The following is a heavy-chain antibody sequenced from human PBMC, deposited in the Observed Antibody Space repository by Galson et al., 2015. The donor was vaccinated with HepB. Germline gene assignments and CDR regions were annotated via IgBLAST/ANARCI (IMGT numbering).Heavy chain of an antibody. CDR3: ARSSQRGSSWFDP. D-gene: IGHD6-13*01. J-gene: IGHJ5*02. CDR1: GFTFSSYS. V-gene: IGHV3-21*01. Sequence: SLRLSCAASGFTFSSYSMNWVRQAPGKGLEWVSSISSSSSYIYYADSVKGRFTISRDNAKNSLYLQMNSLRAEDTAVYYCARSSQRGSSWFDPWGQGTLVTVSS. CDR2: ISSSSSYI.